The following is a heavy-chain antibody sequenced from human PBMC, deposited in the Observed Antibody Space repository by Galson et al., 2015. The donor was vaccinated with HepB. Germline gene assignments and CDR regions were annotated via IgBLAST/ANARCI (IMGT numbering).Heavy chain of an antibody. V-gene: IGHV3-21*01. J-gene: IGHJ4*02. CDR2: ISGSGSYK. CDR1: GFTFSTHS. D-gene: IGHD6-13*01. CDR3: ARVYLGASSSWYYFDY. Sequence: SLRLSCAASGFTFSTHSINWVRQAPGQGLEWVSSISGSGSYKFYGDSVEGRFTVTRDNAKNSLFLQMNSLRAEDTAIYYCARVYLGASSSWYYFDYWGLGTLVTVSS.